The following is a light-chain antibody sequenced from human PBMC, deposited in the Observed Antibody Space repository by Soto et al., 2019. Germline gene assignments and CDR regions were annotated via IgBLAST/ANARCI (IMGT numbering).Light chain of an antibody. J-gene: IGKJ3*01. CDR1: QDISDF. CDR2: DAS. V-gene: IGKV1-33*01. CDR3: QQYGSSPIFT. Sequence: DIQMTQSPSSLSASVGDKVTFTCQASQDISDFLNWYQQKQGKAPKLLIYDASKLQIGVPSRFSGSGSGTDFTFTISSLQAEDFATYYCQQYGSSPIFTFGPGTKVDIK.